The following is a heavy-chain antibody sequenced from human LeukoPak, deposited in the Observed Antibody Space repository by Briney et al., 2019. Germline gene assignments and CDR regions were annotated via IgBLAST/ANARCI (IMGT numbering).Heavy chain of an antibody. V-gene: IGHV4-4*07. CDR3: ARVCPSDYYGSGSGPYNWFDP. CDR2: IYTSGST. Sequence: PSETLSLTCTVSGGSISSYYWSWVRQPAVKGLEWIGRIYTSGSTNYNPSLKSRVTMSVDTSKNQFSLKLSSVTAADTAVYYCARVCPSDYYGSGSGPYNWFDPWGQGTLVTVSS. J-gene: IGHJ5*02. D-gene: IGHD3-10*01. CDR1: GGSISSYY.